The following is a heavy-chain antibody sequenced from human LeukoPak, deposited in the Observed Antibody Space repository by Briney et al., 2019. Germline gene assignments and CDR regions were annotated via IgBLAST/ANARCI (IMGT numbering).Heavy chain of an antibody. CDR1: GYTFTSHY. V-gene: IGHV1-46*01. CDR2: IYPSAGST. Sequence: GASVKVSCKASGYTFTSHYFHWVRQAPGQGLEWMGIIYPSAGSTSYAQKFQGRVTMTRDMSTSTVYMELSSLRSEDTAVYYCARVRQRDDRAFDIWGQGTMVTVSS. D-gene: IGHD1-1*01. CDR3: ARVRQRDDRAFDI. J-gene: IGHJ3*02.